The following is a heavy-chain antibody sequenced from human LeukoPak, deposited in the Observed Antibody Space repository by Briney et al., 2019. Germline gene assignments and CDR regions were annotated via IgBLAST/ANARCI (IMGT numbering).Heavy chain of an antibody. CDR1: GFTFSSYA. D-gene: IGHD2-2*02. J-gene: IGHJ4*02. V-gene: IGHV3-30-3*01. CDR2: ISYDGSSK. Sequence: PGRSLRLSCAASGFTFSSYAMHWVRQAPGKGLEWVAVISYDGSSKYYADSVKGRFTISRDNSKNTLYLQMNSLRAEDTAVYYCARDHCSSTSCYIRFFDYWGQGTLVTVSS. CDR3: ARDHCSSTSCYIRFFDY.